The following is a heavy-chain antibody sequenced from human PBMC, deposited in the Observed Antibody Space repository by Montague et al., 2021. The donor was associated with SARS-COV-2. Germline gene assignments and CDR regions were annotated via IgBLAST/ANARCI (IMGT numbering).Heavy chain of an antibody. CDR2: ISYDGSNE. D-gene: IGHD5-24*01. J-gene: IGHJ2*01. V-gene: IGHV3-30-3*01. CDR1: GFTFSSYA. Sequence: SLRLSCAASGFTFSSYAMHWVRQAPGKGLERVAVISYDGSNEYYADSVKGRFTISRDNSKNTLYLQMNSLRAEDTAVYYCARAQPFHGYPHYFDLWGRGTLVTVSS. CDR3: ARAQPFHGYPHYFDL.